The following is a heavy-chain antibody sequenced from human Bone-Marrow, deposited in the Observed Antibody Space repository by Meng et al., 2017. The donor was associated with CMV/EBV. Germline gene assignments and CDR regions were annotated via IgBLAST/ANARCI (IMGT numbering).Heavy chain of an antibody. CDR3: TRCGINCYLAD. CDR1: GFSAGDSY. D-gene: IGHD2-21*01. J-gene: IGHJ6*01. Sequence: GGSLKISRIVAGFSAGDSYMTWVRQAPGKGLEWVGFIRSKNSGGTTEYAASVKGRFTISRDESNSVAFLQMNSLRVEETEVYYCTRCGINCYLADWGQG. CDR2: IRSKNSGGTT. V-gene: IGHV3-49*04.